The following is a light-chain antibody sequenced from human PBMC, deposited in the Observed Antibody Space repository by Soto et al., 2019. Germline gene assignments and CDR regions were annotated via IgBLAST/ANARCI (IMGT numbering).Light chain of an antibody. CDR2: NTN. CDR1: SSNIGSNA. Sequence: QSVLTQPPSASGTPGQRVTISCSGSSSNIGSNAVNWYQQLPGTAPKLLIYNTNQRPSGAPDRFSGSKSGTSASLAISGLQSEDEADYYCCSYAGNSDVFGTGTKLTVL. CDR3: CSYAGNSDV. V-gene: IGLV1-44*01. J-gene: IGLJ1*01.